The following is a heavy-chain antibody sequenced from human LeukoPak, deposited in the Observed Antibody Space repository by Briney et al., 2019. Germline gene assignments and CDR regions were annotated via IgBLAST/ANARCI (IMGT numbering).Heavy chain of an antibody. CDR2: ISVRSNYI. Sequence: GGSLRLSCAASGYTFSSYSINWVRQAPGKGLEWVSSISVRSNYIYYADSVRGRFRISRDDARDSLYLQMNSLRAEDTAVYYCVRLRRNSDTAGFYYYYDFWGQGTLVTVSS. CDR1: GYTFSSYS. V-gene: IGHV3-21*01. D-gene: IGHD3-3*01. CDR3: VRLRRNSDTAGFYYYYDF. J-gene: IGHJ4*02.